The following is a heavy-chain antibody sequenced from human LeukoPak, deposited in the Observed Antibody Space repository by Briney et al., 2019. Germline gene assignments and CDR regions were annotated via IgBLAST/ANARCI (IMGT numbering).Heavy chain of an antibody. CDR2: ISYTGTYI. D-gene: IGHD1-26*01. CDR3: VRDRGTYRPIDY. Sequence: GGSLRLSCAASAFSLNAYNMNWARQAPGKGLEWVSSISYTGTYIYYAHSMKGRSTISRDNAQNSLYLQMNSLRAEDTAIYYCVRDRGTYRPIDYWGQGTLVTVSS. J-gene: IGHJ4*02. CDR1: AFSLNAYN. V-gene: IGHV3-21*04.